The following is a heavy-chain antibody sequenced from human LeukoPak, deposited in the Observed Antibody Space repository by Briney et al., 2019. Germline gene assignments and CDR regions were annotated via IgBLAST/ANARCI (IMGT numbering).Heavy chain of an antibody. CDR2: INHIGST. Sequence: SETLSLTCDVYGGSLRAYYWSWIRQPPGKGLEWIGEINHIGSTNYNPSLKSRVSISEDTSKNQFSLKLSSVTAADTAVYYCARRGGWLAPFDYWGQGTLVTVSS. J-gene: IGHJ4*02. CDR1: GGSLRAYY. CDR3: ARRGGWLAPFDY. D-gene: IGHD6-19*01. V-gene: IGHV4-34*01.